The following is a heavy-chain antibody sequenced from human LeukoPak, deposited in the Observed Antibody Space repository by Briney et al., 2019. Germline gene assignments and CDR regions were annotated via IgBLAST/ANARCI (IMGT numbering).Heavy chain of an antibody. Sequence: SVTVSCTASGGTFSSYAISWVRQAPGQGLEWMGGIIPIFGTANYAQKFQGRVTITADESTSTAYMELSSLRSEDTAVYYCARAGAPQWLAEIEYWGQGTLVTVSS. CDR2: IIPIFGTA. CDR1: GGTFSSYA. J-gene: IGHJ4*02. V-gene: IGHV1-69*13. D-gene: IGHD6-19*01. CDR3: ARAGAPQWLAEIEY.